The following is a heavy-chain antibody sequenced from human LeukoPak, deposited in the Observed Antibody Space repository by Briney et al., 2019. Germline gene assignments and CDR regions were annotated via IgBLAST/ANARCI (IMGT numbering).Heavy chain of an antibody. CDR3: ARESGGSYYFDY. D-gene: IGHD1-26*01. Sequence: ETLSLTCAVYGGSFSGYYWSWVRQAPGKGLEWVSVIYSGGSTYYADSVKGRFTISRDNSKNTLYLQMNSLRAEDTAVYYCARESGGSYYFDYWGQGTLVTVSS. CDR2: IYSGGST. V-gene: IGHV3-66*01. CDR1: GGSFSGYY. J-gene: IGHJ4*02.